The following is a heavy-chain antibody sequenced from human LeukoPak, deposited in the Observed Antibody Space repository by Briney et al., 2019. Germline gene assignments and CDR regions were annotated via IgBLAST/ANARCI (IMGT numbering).Heavy chain of an antibody. V-gene: IGHV3-23*01. CDR1: GFTFNNYA. J-gene: IGHJ3*02. Sequence: GGSLRLSCAASGFTFNNYAMNWVRQAPGKGPEWVSAISGSGDKTFCAGSVEGRFTISRDNSKNTLYLQLNSLRVEDTAVYYCAKDRFSGNDYYTYGAFDMWGQGTRVTVSS. D-gene: IGHD1-26*01. CDR3: AKDRFSGNDYYTYGAFDM. CDR2: ISGSGDKT.